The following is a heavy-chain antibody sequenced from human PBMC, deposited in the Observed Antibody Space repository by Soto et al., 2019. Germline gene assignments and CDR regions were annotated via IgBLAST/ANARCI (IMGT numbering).Heavy chain of an antibody. Sequence: QVQLVESGGGVVQPGRSLRLSCAASGFSFSSCAMHWVRQAPGKGLEWVAVVSHDGSNKYYADSVKGRVTIPRDNSINXGYSEMNGRGGEDTAVNGCARATIAVAGVADYCDYWGQGTLVTVSS. V-gene: IGHV3-30-3*01. CDR3: ARATIAVAGVADYCDY. CDR2: VSHDGSNK. J-gene: IGHJ4*02. D-gene: IGHD6-19*01. CDR1: GFSFSSCA.